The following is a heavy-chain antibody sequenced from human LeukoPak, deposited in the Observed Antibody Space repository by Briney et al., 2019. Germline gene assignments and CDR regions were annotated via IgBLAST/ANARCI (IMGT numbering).Heavy chain of an antibody. CDR2: IYSGGST. CDR1: GFTVSSNY. J-gene: IGHJ4*02. CDR3: AEGHGDYAPYYFDY. Sequence: GGSLRLSCAASGFTVSSNYTSWVRQAPGKGLEWVSVIYSGGSTYYADSVKGRFTISRDNSKNTLYLQMNSLRAEDTAVYYCAEGHGDYAPYYFDYWGQGTLVTVSS. V-gene: IGHV3-66*01. D-gene: IGHD4-17*01.